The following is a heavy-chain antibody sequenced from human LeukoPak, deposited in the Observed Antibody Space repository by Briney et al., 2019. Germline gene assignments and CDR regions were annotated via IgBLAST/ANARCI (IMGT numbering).Heavy chain of an antibody. CDR1: GYTFTGYY. CDR2: INPNSGGT. V-gene: IGHV1-2*02. Sequence: ASVKVSCKASGYTFTGYYMHWERQAPGQGLEWMGWINPNSGGTNYAQKFQGRVTMTRDTSISTAYMELSRLRSDDTAVYYCAKEMTTVTSFDYWGQGTLVTVSS. D-gene: IGHD4-17*01. J-gene: IGHJ4*02. CDR3: AKEMTTVTSFDY.